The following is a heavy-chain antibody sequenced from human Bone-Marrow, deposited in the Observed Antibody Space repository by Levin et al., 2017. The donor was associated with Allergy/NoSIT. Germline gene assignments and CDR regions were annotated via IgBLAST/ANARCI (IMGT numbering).Heavy chain of an antibody. J-gene: IGHJ4*02. CDR2: IYYSGST. V-gene: IGHV4-59*11. CDR1: GASISSHY. Sequence: SETLSLTCTVSGASISSHYWSWIRQPPGKGLEWIGTIYYSGSTNYNPSLESRVTISVDTSKKQFSLKLNSVTAADTAVYYCGRDMTSNWFYYWGQGTLVTVSS. CDR3: GRDMTSNWFYY. D-gene: IGHD6-13*01.